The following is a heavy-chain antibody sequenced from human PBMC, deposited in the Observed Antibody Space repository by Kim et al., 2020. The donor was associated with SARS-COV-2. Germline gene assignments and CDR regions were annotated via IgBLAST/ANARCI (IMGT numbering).Heavy chain of an antibody. Sequence: GESLKISCKGSGYSFTRYWIGWVRQMPGKGLEWMGIIYPGDSDTRYSPSFQGQVTISADKSISTAYLQWSSLKASDTAMYYCARGLSRYRSASGFIVVVPAAMRRYYYYGMDVWGQGTTVTVSS. CDR2: IYPGDSDT. CDR3: ARGLSRYRSASGFIVVVPAAMRRYYYYGMDV. D-gene: IGHD2-2*01. CDR1: GYSFTRYW. V-gene: IGHV5-51*01. J-gene: IGHJ6*02.